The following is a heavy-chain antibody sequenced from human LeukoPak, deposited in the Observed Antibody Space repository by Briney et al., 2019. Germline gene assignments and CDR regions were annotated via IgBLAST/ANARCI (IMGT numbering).Heavy chain of an antibody. CDR1: GGSISSYY. V-gene: IGHV4-59*08. CDR2: IYYSGST. Sequence: SETLSLTCTVSGGSISSYYWSWIRQPPGKGLEWIGYIYYSGSTNYNPSLKSRVTISVDTSKNQSSLKLSSVTAADTAVYYCARRGNDFWSGYSRYYFDYWGQGTLVTVSS. CDR3: ARRGNDFWSGYSRYYFDY. D-gene: IGHD3-3*01. J-gene: IGHJ4*02.